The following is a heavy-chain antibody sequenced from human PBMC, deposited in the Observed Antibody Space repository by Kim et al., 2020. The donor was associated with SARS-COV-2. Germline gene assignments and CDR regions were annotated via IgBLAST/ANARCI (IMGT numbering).Heavy chain of an antibody. Sequence: GGSLRLSCTASGFTFGDYAMSWFRQAPGKGLEWVGFIRSKAYGGTTEYAASVKGRFTISRDDSKSIAYLQMNSLKTEDTAVYYCTRVYGCSSTSCYRHFDYWGQGTLVTVSS. V-gene: IGHV3-49*03. CDR1: GFTFGDYA. CDR3: TRVYGCSSTSCYRHFDY. CDR2: IRSKAYGGTT. D-gene: IGHD2-2*01. J-gene: IGHJ4*02.